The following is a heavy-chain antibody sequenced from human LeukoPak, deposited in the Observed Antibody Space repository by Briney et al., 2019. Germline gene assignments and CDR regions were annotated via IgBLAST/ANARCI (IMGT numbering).Heavy chain of an antibody. D-gene: IGHD4-17*01. V-gene: IGHV4-61*08. Sequence: SETLSLTCTVSGGSISSGDYYWSWIRQPPGKGLEWIGYIYYSGSTNYNPSLKSRVTISVDTSKNQFSLKLSSVTAADTAVYYCARDLGDYYGMDVWGQGTTVTVSS. CDR3: ARDLGDYYGMDV. J-gene: IGHJ6*02. CDR1: GGSISSGDYY. CDR2: IYYSGST.